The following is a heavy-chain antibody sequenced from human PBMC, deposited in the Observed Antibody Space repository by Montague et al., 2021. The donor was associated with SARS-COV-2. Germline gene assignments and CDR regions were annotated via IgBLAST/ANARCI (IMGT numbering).Heavy chain of an antibody. J-gene: IGHJ3*02. D-gene: IGHD3-10*01. CDR3: ARVGYGSGSYWAFDI. CDR2: ISYDGSNK. Sequence: SLRLSCAASGFTFSSYAMHWVRQAPGKGLERVAVISYDGSNKFYADSVKGRFTISRDNSKNTLYLQMNSLRADDTAVYYCARVGYGSGSYWAFDIWGQGTMVTVSS. CDR1: GFTFSSYA. V-gene: IGHV3-30-3*01.